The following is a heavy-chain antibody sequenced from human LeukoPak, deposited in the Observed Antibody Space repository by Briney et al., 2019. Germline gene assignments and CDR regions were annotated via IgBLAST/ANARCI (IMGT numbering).Heavy chain of an antibody. J-gene: IGHJ4*02. D-gene: IGHD1-26*01. CDR1: GFTFSSFW. V-gene: IGHV3-7*01. CDR3: ARDRRGSSGSYRFGY. Sequence: GGSLRLSCAASGFTFSSFWMSWVRQAPGKGLEWAANIKQDGSAKDYVDSVKGRFTISRDNAKNSLYLQMNSLRAEDTAVYYCARDRRGSSGSYRFGYWGQGTLVTVSS. CDR2: IKQDGSAK.